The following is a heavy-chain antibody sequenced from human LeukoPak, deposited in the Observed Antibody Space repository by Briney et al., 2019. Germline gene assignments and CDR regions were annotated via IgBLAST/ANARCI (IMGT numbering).Heavy chain of an antibody. Sequence: GGSLRLSCAASGFTFSSYSMNWVRQAPGKGLEWVSSISSSSSYIYYADSVKGRFTISRDNAKNSLYLQMNSVRAEDTGGYYCARDRHRLHFDYWGQGTLVAVSS. CDR2: ISSSSSYI. J-gene: IGHJ4*02. CDR3: ARDRHRLHFDY. D-gene: IGHD2-15*01. V-gene: IGHV3-21*01. CDR1: GFTFSSYS.